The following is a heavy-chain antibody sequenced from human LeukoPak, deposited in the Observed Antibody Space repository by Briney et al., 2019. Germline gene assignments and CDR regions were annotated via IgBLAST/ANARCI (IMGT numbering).Heavy chain of an antibody. Sequence: PGGSLRLSCAASGFTFSSYAMSWVRQAPGKGLEWVSAISGSGGSTYYADSVKGRFTISRDNAKNSLYLQMNSLRAEDTAVYYCAKGDQAGLRYFDWLSIDYWGQGTLVTVSS. D-gene: IGHD3-9*01. CDR1: GFTFSSYA. J-gene: IGHJ4*02. CDR2: ISGSGGST. CDR3: AKGDQAGLRYFDWLSIDY. V-gene: IGHV3-23*01.